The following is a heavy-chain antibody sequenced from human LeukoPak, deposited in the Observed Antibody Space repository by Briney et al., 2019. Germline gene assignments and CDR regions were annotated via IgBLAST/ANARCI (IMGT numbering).Heavy chain of an antibody. CDR1: GFTFSSYG. CDR2: ISGSGGST. V-gene: IGHV3-23*01. D-gene: IGHD4-17*01. CDR3: AKDRSDYGDYVDAFDI. J-gene: IGHJ3*02. Sequence: GGTLRLSCAASGFTFSSYGMSWVRQAPGKGLEWVSAISGSGGSTYYADSVKGRFTISRDNSKNTLYLQMNSLRAEDTAVYYCAKDRSDYGDYVDAFDIWGQGTMVTVSS.